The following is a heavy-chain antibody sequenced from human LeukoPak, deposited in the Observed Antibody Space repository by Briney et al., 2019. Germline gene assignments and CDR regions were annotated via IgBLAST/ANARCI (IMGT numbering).Heavy chain of an antibody. V-gene: IGHV3-23*01. Sequence: QPGGPLRLSCTASGFTLSSYAMSWVRQAPGEGLEWVSTISGSADNTNYAEAVKGRFTISRDNSKNTMYLQMNSLRAEDTAVYYCAKQGFGCWGQGTLVTVSS. CDR3: AKQGFGC. J-gene: IGHJ4*02. CDR1: GFTLSSYA. CDR2: ISGSADNT.